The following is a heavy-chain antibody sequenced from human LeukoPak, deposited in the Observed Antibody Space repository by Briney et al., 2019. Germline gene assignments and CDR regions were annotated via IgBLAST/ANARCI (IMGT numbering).Heavy chain of an antibody. CDR2: TRSSSTYI. CDR3: SRDSERLVLVAAPKNY. D-gene: IGHD2-15*01. J-gene: IGHJ4*02. V-gene: IGHV3-21*01. CDR1: RFTFSSYS. Sequence: GGSMSLSCAASRFTFSSYSMKWVSPVPRKGMEWVSSTRSSSTYIYYADSREGRFTISSDNANNSLYLQMNSLRAEDTAVYYCSRDSERLVLVAAPKNYWGQGTLVTVSS.